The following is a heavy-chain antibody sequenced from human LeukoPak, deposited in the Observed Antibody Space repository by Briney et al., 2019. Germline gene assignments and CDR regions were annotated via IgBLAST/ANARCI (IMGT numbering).Heavy chain of an antibody. V-gene: IGHV3-11*04. Sequence: GGSLRLSCAASGFTFSDYYMSWIRQAPGKGLEWVSYISSSGSTIYYADSVEGRFTISRDNAKNSLYLQMNSLRAEDTAVYYCARVKEGYCSGGSCYSSAFDIWGQGTMVTVSS. CDR1: GFTFSDYY. CDR3: ARVKEGYCSGGSCYSSAFDI. CDR2: ISSSGSTI. D-gene: IGHD2-15*01. J-gene: IGHJ3*02.